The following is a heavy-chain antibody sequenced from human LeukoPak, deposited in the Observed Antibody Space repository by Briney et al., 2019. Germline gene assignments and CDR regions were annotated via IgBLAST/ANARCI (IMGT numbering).Heavy chain of an antibody. J-gene: IGHJ4*02. CDR3: AKVPTAAGIIDFDY. Sequence: PGGSLRLSCAASGFTFSTYAMSWVRQAPGKGLEWVSSILGSSRSTYCADSVKGRFTISRDNSKSILYLQMNSLRDEDTAVYYCAKVPTAAGIIDFDYWGQGTLVTVSS. V-gene: IGHV3-23*01. CDR2: ILGSSRST. CDR1: GFTFSTYA. D-gene: IGHD6-13*01.